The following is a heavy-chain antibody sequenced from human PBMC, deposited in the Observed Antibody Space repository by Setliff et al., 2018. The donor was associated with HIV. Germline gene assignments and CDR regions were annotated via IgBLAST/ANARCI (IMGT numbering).Heavy chain of an antibody. J-gene: IGHJ4*02. CDR2: IYQSGST. D-gene: IGHD3-22*01. CDR1: GASISNSNSY. CDR3: ARDSRRTMIIVGFDY. Sequence: SETLSLTCSVYGASISNSNSYWGWIRQPPGKRLEWLGSIYQSGSTSYNPSLSSRLTISVDTSKNQLSLRLTSVTAADTAVYYCARDSRRTMIIVGFDYWGQGTLVTVSS. V-gene: IGHV4-39*02.